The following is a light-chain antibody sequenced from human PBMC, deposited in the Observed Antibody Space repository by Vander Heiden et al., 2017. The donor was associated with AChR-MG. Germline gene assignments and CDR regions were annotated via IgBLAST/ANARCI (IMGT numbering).Light chain of an antibody. V-gene: IGLV2-14*03. CDR2: DVS. CDR3: SSYTSSSSLV. CDR1: SSDVGAYNF. J-gene: IGLJ3*02. Sequence: QSALTQPASVSGSPGHSITISCTGTSSDVGAYNFVCWYQQYAGNATKLMIYDVSSRPSGVASRFSGSKSGNTASLAISGLRAEDEADYYCSSYTSSSSLVFGGGTKLTVL.